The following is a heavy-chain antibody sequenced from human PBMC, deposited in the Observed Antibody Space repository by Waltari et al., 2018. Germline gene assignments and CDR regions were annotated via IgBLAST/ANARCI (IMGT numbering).Heavy chain of an antibody. CDR2: IRYDGSNK. V-gene: IGHV3-30*02. CDR3: ARRGPNWGNAFDI. CDR1: GFTFSSYG. J-gene: IGHJ3*02. Sequence: QVQLVESGGGVVQPGGSLRLSCAASGFTFSSYGMHWVRQAPGKGLEWVAFIRYDGSNKYYADSVKGRFTISRDNSKNTLYLQMNSLRAEDTAVYYCARRGPNWGNAFDIWGQGTMVTVSS. D-gene: IGHD7-27*01.